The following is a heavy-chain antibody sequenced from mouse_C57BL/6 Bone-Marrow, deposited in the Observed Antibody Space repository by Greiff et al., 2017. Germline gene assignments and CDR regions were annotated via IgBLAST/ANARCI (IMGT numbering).Heavy chain of an antibody. J-gene: IGHJ3*01. CDR1: GFSLTSYA. D-gene: IGHD2-3*01. V-gene: IGHV2-9-1*01. Sequence: VQLQQSGPGLVAPSQSLSITCTVSGFSLTSYAISWVRQPPGTGLERLGVIWTGGGTNYNSALKSRLSISKDNSTSQVFLKMNSLQTDDTARYYCARNRGYYDWVWFAYWGQGTLVTVSA. CDR2: IWTGGGT. CDR3: ARNRGYYDWVWFAY.